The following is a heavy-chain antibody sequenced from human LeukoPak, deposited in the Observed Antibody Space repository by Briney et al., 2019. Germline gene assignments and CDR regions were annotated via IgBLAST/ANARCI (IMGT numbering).Heavy chain of an antibody. CDR1: GFTFNNYD. D-gene: IGHD1-26*01. CDR2: ITYSSTYI. J-gene: IGHJ6*03. V-gene: IGHV3-21*01. CDR3: ARDPYSGGYGSYYYYYMDV. Sequence: GGSLRLSCAASGFTFNNYDITWVRQAPGKVLEWVSSITYSSTYIYYADSVKGRFTISRDNAKNSVYLEMNSLRAEDTAVYYCARDPYSGGYGSYYYYYMDVGGKGTTVTIS.